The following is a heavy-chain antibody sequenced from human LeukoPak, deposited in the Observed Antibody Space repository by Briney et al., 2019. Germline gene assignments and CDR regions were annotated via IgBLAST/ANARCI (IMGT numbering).Heavy chain of an antibody. V-gene: IGHV3-53*01. Sequence: GGSLRLSCAVSGFSVSTKNMNWVRQAPGKGLEWVSIVYRGGNTDYADSVKGRFTISRDNSKNTLFLQMNSLRAEDTAVYYCASDSSSNWFGYWGQGTLVTVSS. J-gene: IGHJ5*01. CDR1: GFSVSTKN. CDR2: VYRGGNT. D-gene: IGHD6-13*01. CDR3: ASDSSSNWFGY.